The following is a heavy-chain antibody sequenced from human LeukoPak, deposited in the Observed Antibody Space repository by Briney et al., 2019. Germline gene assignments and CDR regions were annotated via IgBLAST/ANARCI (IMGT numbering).Heavy chain of an antibody. CDR3: ARHGGTYAYDY. CDR1: GYSFTTYW. Sequence: GESLKISCKGSGYSFTTYWIAWVRQMPGKGLEWMGLIYPGDSDIRYSPSFQGQVTISADKSITTAYLQWSSLKASDTAMYYCARHGGTYAYDYRGQGTLVTVSS. CDR2: IYPGDSDI. J-gene: IGHJ4*02. D-gene: IGHD5-12*01. V-gene: IGHV5-51*01.